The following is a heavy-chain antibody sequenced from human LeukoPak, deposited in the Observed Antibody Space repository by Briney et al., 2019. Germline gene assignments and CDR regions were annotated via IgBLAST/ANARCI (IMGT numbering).Heavy chain of an antibody. V-gene: IGHV1-46*01. Sequence: GASVKVSRKASGYTFISYYMHWVRQAPGQGLEWMGIINPSGGSTSYAQKFQGRVTMTRDMSTSTVYMELSSLRSEDTAVYYCARDRLSITMIVVGENWFDPWGQGTLVTVSS. CDR1: GYTFISYY. CDR3: ARDRLSITMIVVGENWFDP. CDR2: INPSGGST. D-gene: IGHD3-22*01. J-gene: IGHJ5*02.